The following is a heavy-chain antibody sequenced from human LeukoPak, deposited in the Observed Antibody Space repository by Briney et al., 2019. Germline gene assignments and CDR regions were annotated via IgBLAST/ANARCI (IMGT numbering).Heavy chain of an antibody. D-gene: IGHD5-18*01. J-gene: IGHJ4*02. V-gene: IGHV1-18*04. CDR1: GYTFTNYG. CDR2: ISAYNDNI. Sequence: GASVKVSCKASGYTFTNYGFRWVRQAPGQGLEWMGWISAYNDNIHYAQKLQGRVNITRDTSRSTAYMELRDLGADDSAVFCCARIEYSNGHDYWGQVTLVTVSS. CDR3: ARIEYSNGHDY.